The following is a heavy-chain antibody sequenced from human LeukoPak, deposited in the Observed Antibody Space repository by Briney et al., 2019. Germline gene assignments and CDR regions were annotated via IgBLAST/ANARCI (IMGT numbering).Heavy chain of an antibody. D-gene: IGHD3-16*01. CDR1: GDSVSSNNAA. V-gene: IGHV6-1*01. CDR3: ATWGMDV. Sequence: SQTLSLTCATSGDSVSSNNAAWNWIRHSPSRGLEWLGRTYYRSKWYNDYAVSVKSRLTINPDTSNNQFSLHLNSLTPEDTGTYYCATWGMDVWGKGTTVTVSS. CDR2: TYYRSKWYN. J-gene: IGHJ6*03.